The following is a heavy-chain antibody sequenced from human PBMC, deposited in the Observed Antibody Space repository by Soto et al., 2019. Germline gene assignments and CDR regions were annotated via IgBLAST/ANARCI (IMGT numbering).Heavy chain of an antibody. Sequence: EVQLVESGGGLVQPGRSLRLSCAASGFTFDDYAMHWVRQAPGKGLEWVSGISWNSGSIGYADSVEGRFTISRDNAKNSLYLQMNSLRAEDTALYYCAKVAYIAVAGTGGYFDLWGRGTLVTVSS. CDR2: ISWNSGSI. V-gene: IGHV3-9*01. D-gene: IGHD6-19*01. CDR3: AKVAYIAVAGTGGYFDL. J-gene: IGHJ2*01. CDR1: GFTFDDYA.